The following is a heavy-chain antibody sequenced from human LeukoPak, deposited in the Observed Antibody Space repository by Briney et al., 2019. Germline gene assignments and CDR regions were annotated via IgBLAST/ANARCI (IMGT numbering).Heavy chain of an antibody. CDR1: GFTFNSYG. J-gene: IGHJ4*02. D-gene: IGHD4-17*01. CDR2: IWYDGSNK. CDR3: ASFWVDGDYGGLDY. V-gene: IGHV3-33*08. Sequence: GGSLRLSCAASGFTFNSYGMHWVRQAPGKGLEWVAVIWYDGSNKYYADSVKGRFTISRDNSKNTLYLQMNSLRAEDTAVYYCASFWVDGDYGGLDYWGQGTLVTVSS.